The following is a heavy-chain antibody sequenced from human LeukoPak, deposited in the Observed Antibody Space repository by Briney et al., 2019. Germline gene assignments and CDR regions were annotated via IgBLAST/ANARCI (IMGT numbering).Heavy chain of an antibody. CDR1: GIIFSNYW. CDR2: INRDGSST. V-gene: IGHV3-74*01. CDR3: ARGGGYSYGSFDY. Sequence: GGSLRLSCAASGIIFSNYWMHWVRQAPGKGLVWVSRINRDGSSTSYADSVKGRFTISRDNVKNTLYLQMNSLRAEDTAVYYCARGGGYSYGSFDYWGQGTLVTASS. D-gene: IGHD5-18*01. J-gene: IGHJ4*02.